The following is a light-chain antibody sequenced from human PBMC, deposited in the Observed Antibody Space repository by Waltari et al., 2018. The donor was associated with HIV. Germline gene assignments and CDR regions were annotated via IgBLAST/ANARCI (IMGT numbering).Light chain of an antibody. V-gene: IGLV2-14*01. CDR2: EVS. CDR3: SSYTSSSTPYV. J-gene: IGLJ1*01. CDR1: SSDVGGYNY. Sequence: QSALTQPASVSGSPGQSITTPCTGTSSDVGGYNYVSWYQQHPGKAPKLMIYEVSNRPSGVSNRFSGSKSGNTASLTISGLQAEDEADYYCSSYTSSSTPYVFGTGTKVTVL.